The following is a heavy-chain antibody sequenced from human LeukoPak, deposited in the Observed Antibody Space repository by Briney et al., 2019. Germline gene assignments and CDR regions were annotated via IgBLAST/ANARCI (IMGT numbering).Heavy chain of an antibody. Sequence: ASVKVSCKASGGTFSSYAISWVRQAPGQALEWMGGIIPIFGTANYAQKFQGRVTITADESTSTAYMELSGLRSEDTAVYYCARDYHGSGSLTTFDYWGQGTLVTVSS. CDR1: GGTFSSYA. D-gene: IGHD3-10*01. J-gene: IGHJ4*02. V-gene: IGHV1-69*13. CDR3: ARDYHGSGSLTTFDY. CDR2: IIPIFGTA.